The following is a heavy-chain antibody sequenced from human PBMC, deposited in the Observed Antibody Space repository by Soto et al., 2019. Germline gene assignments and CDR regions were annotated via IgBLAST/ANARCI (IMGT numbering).Heavy chain of an antibody. CDR1: GFSLTTSGVG. D-gene: IGHD3-3*01. V-gene: IGHV2-5*02. Sequence: QITLNESGPTQVKPRQTLTLTCTFSGFSLTTSGVGVGWIRQSPGKAPEWLALIYWDDDKRYSPSPKSRLTITKDPSKNQVVLKMADLEPADTATYYCAHRVLRTVFGLVTTTAIYFDFWGQGTPVAVSS. CDR3: AHRVLRTVFGLVTTTAIYFDF. J-gene: IGHJ4*02. CDR2: IYWDDDK.